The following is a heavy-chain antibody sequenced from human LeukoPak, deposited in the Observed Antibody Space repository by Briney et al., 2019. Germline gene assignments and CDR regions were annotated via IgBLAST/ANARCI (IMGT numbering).Heavy chain of an antibody. Sequence: SETLSLTCAVYGGSFSGYYWSWIRQPPGKGLEWIGEINHSGSTNYNPSLKSRVTISVDTSKNQFSLKLSSVTAAGTAVYYCARGFYYGSGSQGAWGQGTLVTVSS. CDR3: ARGFYYGSGSQGA. V-gene: IGHV4-34*01. CDR1: GGSFSGYY. J-gene: IGHJ5*02. CDR2: INHSGST. D-gene: IGHD3-10*01.